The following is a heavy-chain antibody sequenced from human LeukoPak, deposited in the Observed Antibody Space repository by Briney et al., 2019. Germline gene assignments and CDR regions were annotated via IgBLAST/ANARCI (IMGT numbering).Heavy chain of an antibody. V-gene: IGHV3-21*01. J-gene: IGHJ3*02. CDR3: ARPPSGYSYGLNAFDI. CDR2: ISSSSSYI. CDR1: GFTFSSYS. D-gene: IGHD5-18*01. Sequence: GGSLRLSCAASGFTFSSYSMNWVRQAPGKGLEWVSSISSSSSYIYYADSVKGRFTISRDNAKNSLYLQMNSLRAEDTAVYYCARPPSGYSYGLNAFDIWGQGTMVTVSS.